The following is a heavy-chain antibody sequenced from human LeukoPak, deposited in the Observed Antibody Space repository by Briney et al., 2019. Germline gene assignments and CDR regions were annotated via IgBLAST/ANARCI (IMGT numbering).Heavy chain of an antibody. CDR3: ARDASFIVVVPANWFDP. J-gene: IGHJ5*02. CDR1: GYTFTGYY. CDR2: INPNSGGT. Sequence: VASVKVSCKASGYTFTGYYMHWVRQAPGQGLEWMGWINPNSGGTNYAQKFQGRVTMTRDTSISTAYMELSRLRSDDTAVYYCARDASFIVVVPANWFDPWGQGTLVTVSP. V-gene: IGHV1-2*02. D-gene: IGHD2-2*01.